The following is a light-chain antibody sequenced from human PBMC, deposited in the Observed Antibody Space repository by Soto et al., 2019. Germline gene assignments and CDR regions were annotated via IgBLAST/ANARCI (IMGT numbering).Light chain of an antibody. CDR1: HDIRDH. J-gene: IGKJ1*01. CDR3: QQYNSYWT. Sequence: IQMTQSPSSLSASVGDRVTLTCQASHDIRDHLNWYQQKPGKPPKLLIYDASNLESGVPSRFSGSGSGTEFTLTISSLQPDDFATYYCQQYNSYWTFGQGTKVEIK. CDR2: DAS. V-gene: IGKV1-33*01.